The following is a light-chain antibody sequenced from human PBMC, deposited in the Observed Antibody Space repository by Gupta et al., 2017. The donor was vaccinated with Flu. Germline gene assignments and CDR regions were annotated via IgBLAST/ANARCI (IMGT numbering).Light chain of an antibody. CDR3: QQSYSTPRT. CDR2: AAS. J-gene: IGKJ1*01. CDR1: QSISIY. V-gene: IGKV1-39*01. Sequence: GDRVTITCRASQSISIYLNWYQQKPGKAPELLIFAASSLQSGLPSRFSGSGSGTDFTLTISSLQPEDFAAYYCQQSYSTPRTFGQGTKVELK.